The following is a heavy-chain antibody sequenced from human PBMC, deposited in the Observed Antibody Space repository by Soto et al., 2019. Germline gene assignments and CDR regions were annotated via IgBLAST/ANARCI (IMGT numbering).Heavy chain of an antibody. J-gene: IGHJ6*02. D-gene: IGHD2-2*01. Sequence: PGESLKISCKGSGYSFTSYWISWVRQMPGKGLEWMGRIDPSDSYTNYSPSFQGHVTISADKSISTAYLQWSSLKASDTAMYYCASSPRGYCSSTSCRELGNHYGMAVWGQGTTVPVSS. CDR2: IDPSDSYT. V-gene: IGHV5-10-1*01. CDR3: ASSPRGYCSSTSCRELGNHYGMAV. CDR1: GYSFTSYW.